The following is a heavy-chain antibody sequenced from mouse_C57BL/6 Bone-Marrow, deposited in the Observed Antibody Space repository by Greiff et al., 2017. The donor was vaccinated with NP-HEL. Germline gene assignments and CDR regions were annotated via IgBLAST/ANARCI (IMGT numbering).Heavy chain of an antibody. V-gene: IGHV5-15*01. J-gene: IGHJ4*01. CDR1: GFTFSDYG. CDR3: ARHAPLGYYAMDY. CDR2: ISNLAYSI. D-gene: IGHD6-1*01. Sequence: EVKLMESGGGLVQPGGSLKLSCAASGFTFSDYGMAWVLQAPRKGPAWVAFISNLAYSIYYADTVTGRFPISRENAKNTLYLEMSSLRSEDTAMYYCARHAPLGYYAMDYWGQGTSVTVSS.